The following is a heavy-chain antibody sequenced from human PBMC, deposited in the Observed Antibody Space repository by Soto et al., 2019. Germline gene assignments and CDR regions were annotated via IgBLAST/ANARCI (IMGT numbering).Heavy chain of an antibody. Sequence: EVQLVESGGGLVQPGGSLRLSCAASGFTFSSYWMHWVRQAPGKGLVWVSRIKADGRTTNYADTVKGRFTISRDNAKSRLFRERNSLRADDTGVYYCAREGGGSGDYRVDASNFWGQGPLVTVSS. D-gene: IGHD4-17*01. CDR3: AREGGGSGDYRVDASNF. J-gene: IGHJ4*02. CDR2: IKADGRTT. CDR1: GFTFSSYW. V-gene: IGHV3-74*01.